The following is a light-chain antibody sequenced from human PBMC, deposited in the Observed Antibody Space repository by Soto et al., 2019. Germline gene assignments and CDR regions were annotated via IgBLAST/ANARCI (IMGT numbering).Light chain of an antibody. CDR1: QDITNY. J-gene: IGKJ2*01. Sequence: DIQMTQSPSSLSASVGDRVTITCQASQDITNYLNWYQQKPGKAPKLLIYSASNLETGVPSRFSGRGSGTDFTFTISSLQPEDAATYYCQQYDIFPYTFWQGAQLEIK. CDR3: QQYDIFPYT. CDR2: SAS. V-gene: IGKV1-33*01.